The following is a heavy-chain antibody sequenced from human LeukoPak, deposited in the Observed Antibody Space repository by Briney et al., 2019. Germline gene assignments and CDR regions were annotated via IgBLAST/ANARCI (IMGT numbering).Heavy chain of an antibody. CDR2: ISYDGSHK. CDR3: AKGVYNILTGYVYYGIDV. CDR1: GFTFSSYA. D-gene: IGHD3-9*01. J-gene: IGHJ6*02. Sequence: GGSLRLSCAASGFTFSSYAMHWVRQAPGKGLEWVAVISYDGSHKNYADSVKGRFTISRDNSKNTLDLQMNSLRAEDTAVYYCAKGVYNILTGYVYYGIDVWGQGTTVTVSS. V-gene: IGHV3-30*18.